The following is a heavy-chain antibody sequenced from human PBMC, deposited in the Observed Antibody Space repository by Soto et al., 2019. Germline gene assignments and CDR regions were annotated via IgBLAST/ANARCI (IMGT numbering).Heavy chain of an antibody. CDR2: IYYSGST. Sequence: PSETLCLTCTVSGGSISSSSYYWGWIRQPPGKGLEWIGSIYYSGSTYYNPSLKSRVTISVDTSKNQFSLTVTSVTAADTAVYYCARRRVPTETFDYWGQGTLVTVSS. CDR1: GGSISSSSYY. D-gene: IGHD5-12*01. J-gene: IGHJ4*02. CDR3: ARRRVPTETFDY. V-gene: IGHV4-39*01.